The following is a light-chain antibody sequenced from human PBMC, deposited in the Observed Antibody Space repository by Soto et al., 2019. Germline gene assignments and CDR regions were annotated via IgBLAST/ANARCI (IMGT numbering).Light chain of an antibody. CDR2: GAY. V-gene: IGKV3-15*01. Sequence: RVRTQSPATLSVSPGERATLSCRASQSVSSNLAWYQQKPGQAPRLLIYGAYTRATGIPARFSGSGSGTEFTLTISSLQSEDFAVYFCQQYNNWPRTFGQGTKVDI. J-gene: IGKJ1*01. CDR3: QQYNNWPRT. CDR1: QSVSSN.